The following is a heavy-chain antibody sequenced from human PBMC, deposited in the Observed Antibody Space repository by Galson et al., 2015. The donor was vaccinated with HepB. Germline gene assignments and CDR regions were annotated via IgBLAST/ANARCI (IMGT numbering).Heavy chain of an antibody. J-gene: IGHJ6*02. CDR1: GGSFSGYH. V-gene: IGHV4-34*01. Sequence: ETLSLTCGVYGGSFSGYHWSWIRQPPGKGLEWIGEINHSGSTNYNPSLKSRVTISIDTSKNQFSLKLRSVTAADTAVYYCARADRLPAARQYSHFGVDVWGQGTTVTVSS. CDR2: INHSGST. D-gene: IGHD2-2*01. CDR3: ARADRLPAARQYSHFGVDV.